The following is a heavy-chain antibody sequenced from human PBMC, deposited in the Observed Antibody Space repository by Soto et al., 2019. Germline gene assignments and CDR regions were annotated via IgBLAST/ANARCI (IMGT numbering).Heavy chain of an antibody. V-gene: IGHV1-69*02. CDR2: IIPVLGIP. CDR3: ARALVSDYDTDY. Sequence: QVQLVQSGAEVKKPGSSVNVSCKASGGTFSSYPISWERQAPGQGLEWMGRIIPVLGIPNYAQKFQGRVTITADKSTSTAYMELSSLRSEDTAVYYCARALVSDYDTDYSGQGTLVTVSS. CDR1: GGTFSSYP. J-gene: IGHJ4*02. D-gene: IGHD5-12*01.